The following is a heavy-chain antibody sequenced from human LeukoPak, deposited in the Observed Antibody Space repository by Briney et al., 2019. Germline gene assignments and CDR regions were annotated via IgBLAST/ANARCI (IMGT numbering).Heavy chain of an antibody. J-gene: IGHJ6*03. CDR1: GGSFSGYH. V-gene: IGHV4-34*01. Sequence: KPSETLSLTCVVHGGSFSGYHWTWIRQPPGKGLEWIGEINHSGSTNYNPSLKSRVTISVDTSKNQFSLKLTSVTAADTAVYYCTRGRGADFWSGYFAYYMDVWDIGTTVTVSS. CDR3: TRGRGADFWSGYFAYYMDV. D-gene: IGHD3-3*01. CDR2: INHSGST.